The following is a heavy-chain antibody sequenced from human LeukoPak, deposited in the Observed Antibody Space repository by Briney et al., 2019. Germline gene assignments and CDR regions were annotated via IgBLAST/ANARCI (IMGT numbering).Heavy chain of an antibody. J-gene: IGHJ4*02. V-gene: IGHV3-21*01. CDR2: ISSSSSYI. D-gene: IGHD3-3*01. Sequence: TGGSLRLSCAASGFTFNTYSMNWVRQAPGKGLEWVSSISSSSSYIYYADSVKGRFTISRDNAKNSLYLQMNSLRAEDTAVYYCARVEHYDFWSGYYGYWGQGTLVTVSS. CDR1: GFTFNTYS. CDR3: ARVEHYDFWSGYYGY.